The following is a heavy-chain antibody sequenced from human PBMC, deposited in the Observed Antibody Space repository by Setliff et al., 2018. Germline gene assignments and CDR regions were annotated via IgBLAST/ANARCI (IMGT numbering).Heavy chain of an antibody. D-gene: IGHD3-3*01. CDR1: GGSISSGSYY. CDR2: IYTSGST. CDR3: ARDAAFGVAPKYYYGMDV. Sequence: SETLSLTCTVSGGSISSGSYYWSWIRQPAGKGLEWIGHIYTSGSTNYNPSLKSRVTISVDTSKNQFSLKLSSVTAADTAVYYCARDAAFGVAPKYYYGMDVWGQGTTVTV. V-gene: IGHV4-61*09. J-gene: IGHJ6*02.